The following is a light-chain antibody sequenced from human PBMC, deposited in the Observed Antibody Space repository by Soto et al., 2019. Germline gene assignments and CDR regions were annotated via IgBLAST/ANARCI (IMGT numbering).Light chain of an antibody. CDR3: NSYTSSSTYV. J-gene: IGLJ1*01. CDR2: EVS. V-gene: IGLV2-18*02. CDR1: SSDVGHYNR. Sequence: QSALTQPPSVSGSPGQSVTISCTGTSSDVGHYNRVSWYQQPPGTAPKLMIYEVSNRPSGVPDRFSGSKSGNTASLTISGLQAEDEADYYCNSYTSSSTYVFGTGTKLTVL.